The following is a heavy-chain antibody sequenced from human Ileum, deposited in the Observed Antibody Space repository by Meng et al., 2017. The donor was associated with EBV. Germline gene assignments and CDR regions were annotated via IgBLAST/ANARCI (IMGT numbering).Heavy chain of an antibody. J-gene: IGHJ5*02. CDR2: TYRRSRWYY. V-gene: IGHV6-1*01. Sequence: LQWQGSGPVLVQPSQSLSLSCVISGDSVSSDKTAWNWIRQSPSRGLEWLGRTYRRSRWYYDYALSVKSRINISPDTSKNQVSLQLNSVTDEDTGIYYCATSRIAKFDRWGQGTLVTVSS. CDR1: GDSVSSDKTA. CDR3: ATSRIAKFDR.